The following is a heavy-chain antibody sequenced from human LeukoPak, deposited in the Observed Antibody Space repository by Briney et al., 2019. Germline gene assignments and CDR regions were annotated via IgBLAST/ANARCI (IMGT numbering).Heavy chain of an antibody. CDR3: ARDGSDYYGSGGPMDV. Sequence: GGSLRLSCAASGFTFSSYAMHWVRQAPGKGLEWVAVISYDGSNKYYADSVKSRFTISRDNSKNTLYLQMNSLRAEDTAVYYCARDGSDYYGSGGPMDVWGQGTTVTVSS. CDR1: GFTFSSYA. D-gene: IGHD3-10*01. J-gene: IGHJ6*02. V-gene: IGHV3-30-3*01. CDR2: ISYDGSNK.